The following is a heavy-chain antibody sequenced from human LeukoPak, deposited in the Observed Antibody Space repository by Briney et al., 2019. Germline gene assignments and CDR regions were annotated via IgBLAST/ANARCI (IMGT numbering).Heavy chain of an antibody. Sequence: GGSLRLSCAASGFTFSSYSMNWVRQAPGKGLEWVSYISSSSSTIYYADSVKGRFTISRDNAKNSLYLQMNSLRDEDTAVYYCARERVGCDVDYYYYMDVWGKGTTVTVSS. D-gene: IGHD1-26*01. V-gene: IGHV3-48*02. CDR1: GFTFSSYS. J-gene: IGHJ6*03. CDR3: ARERVGCDVDYYYYMDV. CDR2: ISSSSSTI.